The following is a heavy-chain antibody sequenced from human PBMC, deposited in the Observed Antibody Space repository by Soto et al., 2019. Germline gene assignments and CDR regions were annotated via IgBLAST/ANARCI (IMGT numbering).Heavy chain of an antibody. D-gene: IGHD2-15*01. V-gene: IGHV3-23*01. J-gene: IGHJ4*02. CDR1: GFTFSNFA. CDR2: IRGSGAST. Sequence: EVQLLESGGGLVQPGGSLRLSCVASGFTFSNFAMSWVRQAPGKGLEWVSGIRGSGASTYYADSVKGRFTISRDNSKNTLYLQMNRLRAEDTALYYCAKAGYCSGASRYSVSYYFDYWGQGTLVTVSS. CDR3: AKAGYCSGASRYSVSYYFDY.